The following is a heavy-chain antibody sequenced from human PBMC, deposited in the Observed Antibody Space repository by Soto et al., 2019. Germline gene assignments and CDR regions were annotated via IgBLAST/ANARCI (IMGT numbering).Heavy chain of an antibody. CDR2: ISSSSSYI. J-gene: IGHJ4*02. Sequence: EVQLVESGGGLVKPGGSLRLSCAASGFTFSSYSMNWVRQAPGKGLEWVSSISSSSSYIYYADSVKGRFTISRDNAKNALYLQMNSLRADDTAVYHCARDNGFSGTTVYWGQGTLVTVSS. D-gene: IGHD3-3*01. V-gene: IGHV3-21*01. CDR3: ARDNGFSGTTVY. CDR1: GFTFSSYS.